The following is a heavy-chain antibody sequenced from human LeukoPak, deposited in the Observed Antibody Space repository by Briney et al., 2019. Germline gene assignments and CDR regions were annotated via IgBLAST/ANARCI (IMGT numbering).Heavy chain of an antibody. CDR1: GFTFGDYA. D-gene: IGHD3-10*01. CDR2: IRSKAYGGTT. Sequence: LSGGSLRLSCTASGFTFGDYAMSWFRQAPGKGLEWVGFIRSKAYGGTTEYAASVKGRFTISRDDSKSIAYLQMNSLKTEDTAVYYCTRYRETWFGELRFDYWGQGTLVTVSS. CDR3: TRYRETWFGELRFDY. J-gene: IGHJ4*02. V-gene: IGHV3-49*03.